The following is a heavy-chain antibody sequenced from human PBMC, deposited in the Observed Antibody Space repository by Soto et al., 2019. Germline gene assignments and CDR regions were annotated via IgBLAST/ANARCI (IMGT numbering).Heavy chain of an antibody. J-gene: IGHJ4*02. Sequence: QVQLQESGPGLVNPWETLSLTCTVSGGSISNDRWSWVRQPAGKGLEWIGRIFASGRTNYNPSLQSRVTMSVDTSKNQFSLTMTSLAAADTAVYYCTRRTFETTAPFYWGQGIPVTVSS. CDR2: IFASGRT. CDR1: GGSISNDR. CDR3: TRRTFETTAPFY. V-gene: IGHV4-4*07. D-gene: IGHD4-17*01.